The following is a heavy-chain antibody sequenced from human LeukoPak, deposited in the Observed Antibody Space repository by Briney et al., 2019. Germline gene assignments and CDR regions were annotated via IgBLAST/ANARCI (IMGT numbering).Heavy chain of an antibody. CDR1: GGSISSYY. CDR3: ARAVTDYGDLEYYFDY. Sequence: SETLSLTCTVSGGSISSYYWSWIRQPPGKGLERIGYIYYSGSTNYNPSLKSRVTISVDTSKNQFSLKLSSVTAADTAVYYCARAVTDYGDLEYYFDYWGQGTLVTVSS. D-gene: IGHD4-17*01. CDR2: IYYSGST. J-gene: IGHJ4*02. V-gene: IGHV4-59*01.